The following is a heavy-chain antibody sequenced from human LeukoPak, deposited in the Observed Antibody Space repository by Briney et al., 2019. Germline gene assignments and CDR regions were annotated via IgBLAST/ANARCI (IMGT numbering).Heavy chain of an antibody. J-gene: IGHJ5*02. Sequence: ASVKVSCKASGYTFTSYDINWVRQATGQGLVWMGWMNPNSGNTGYAQKFQGRVTMTRNTSIGTAYMELSSLRSEDTAVYYCARGGYSRATWFDPWGQGTLVTVSS. CDR1: GYTFTSYD. D-gene: IGHD6-13*01. V-gene: IGHV1-8*01. CDR2: MNPNSGNT. CDR3: ARGGYSRATWFDP.